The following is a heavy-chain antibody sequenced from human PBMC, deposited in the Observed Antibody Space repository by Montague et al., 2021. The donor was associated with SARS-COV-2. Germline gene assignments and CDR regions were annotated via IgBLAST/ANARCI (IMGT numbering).Heavy chain of an antibody. CDR2: ISYDGSNK. V-gene: IGHV3-30-3*01. CDR1: GFTFSSYA. J-gene: IGHJ3*02. D-gene: IGHD1-26*01. CDR3: ARDPDSGSYSSDAFDI. Sequence: SLRLSLSASGFTFSSYAMHWVRQAPGKGLEWVAVISYDGSNKYYADSVKGRFTISRDNSKNTLYLQMNSLRAEDTAVYYCARDPDSGSYSSDAFDIWGQGTMVTVSS.